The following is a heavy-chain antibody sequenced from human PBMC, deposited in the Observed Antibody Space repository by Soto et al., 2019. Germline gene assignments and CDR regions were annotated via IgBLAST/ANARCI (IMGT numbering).Heavy chain of an antibody. D-gene: IGHD3-9*01. Sequence: GGSLRLSCAASGFTFSNYAMNWVRQAPGKGLEWVSTISGSGNSTYYADSVRGRFTFSRDNSKSTLYLQMNSLRAEDTAVYYCAKDGTPLRYFDWLHENYYMDVWGKGTTVTVSS. CDR1: GFTFSNYA. J-gene: IGHJ6*03. CDR3: AKDGTPLRYFDWLHENYYMDV. V-gene: IGHV3-23*01. CDR2: ISGSGNST.